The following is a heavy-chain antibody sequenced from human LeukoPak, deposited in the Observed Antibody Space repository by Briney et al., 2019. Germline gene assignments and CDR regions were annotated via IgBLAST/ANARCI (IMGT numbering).Heavy chain of an antibody. V-gene: IGHV4-39*01. D-gene: IGHD3/OR15-3a*01. CDR1: GGSISSSSYY. CDR2: IYYSGST. Sequence: SETLSLTCTVSGGSISSSSYYWGWIRQPPGKGLEWIGSIYYSGSTYYNPSLKSRVTISVDTSKNQFSLKLSSVTAADTAVYYCARRDWGEAFDIWGQGTMVTVSS. J-gene: IGHJ3*02. CDR3: ARRDWGEAFDI.